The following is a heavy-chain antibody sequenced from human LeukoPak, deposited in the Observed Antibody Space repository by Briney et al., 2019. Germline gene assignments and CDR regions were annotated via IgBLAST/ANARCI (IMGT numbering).Heavy chain of an antibody. D-gene: IGHD3-22*01. J-gene: IGHJ4*02. Sequence: ASVKVSCKASGYTFTSYGISWVRQAPGQGLEWMGWISAYNGNTNYAQKLQGRVTMTTDTSTSTAYMELRSLRSDDMAVYYCARVPSMIVVVITGDYYFDYWGQGTLVTVSS. V-gene: IGHV1-18*03. CDR1: GYTFTSYG. CDR2: ISAYNGNT. CDR3: ARVPSMIVVVITGDYYFDY.